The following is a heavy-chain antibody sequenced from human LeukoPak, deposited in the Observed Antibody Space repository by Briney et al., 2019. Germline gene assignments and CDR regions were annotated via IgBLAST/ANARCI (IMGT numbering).Heavy chain of an antibody. D-gene: IGHD3-16*01. J-gene: IGHJ4*02. CDR1: GDSISNYY. CDR2: ISDSGST. V-gene: IGHV4-59*01. CDR3: ARVGRGDYVWGSYSFDY. Sequence: SATLSLTCTVSGDSISNYYWSWIRQPPGKGLEWIGYISDSGSTNYNPSLKSRVTISVDTSKTQFSLSLSSVAAADTAVYYCARVGRGDYVWGSYSFDYWGQGTLVTVSS.